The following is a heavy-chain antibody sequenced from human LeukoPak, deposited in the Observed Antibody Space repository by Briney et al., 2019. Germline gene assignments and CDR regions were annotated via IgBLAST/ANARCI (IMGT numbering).Heavy chain of an antibody. CDR1: GFTFSSYS. D-gene: IGHD6-13*01. J-gene: IGHJ4*02. CDR2: ISSSSSTI. Sequence: GGSLRLSCAASGFTFSSYSMNWVRQAPGKGLEWVSYISSSSSTIYYADSVKGRFTISRDNAKNSLYLQMNSLRAEDTAVYYCARGKIWYSSRATSSPFGYWGQGTLVTVSS. V-gene: IGHV3-48*01. CDR3: ARGKIWYSSRATSSPFGY.